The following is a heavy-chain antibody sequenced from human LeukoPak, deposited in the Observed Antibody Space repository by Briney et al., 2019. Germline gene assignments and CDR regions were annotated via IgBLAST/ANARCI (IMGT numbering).Heavy chain of an antibody. V-gene: IGHV3-7*01. Sequence: GGSLRLSCVTSGFTFSSYWMSWVRQAPGKGLEWVANIRQDGGEKYYVDSVKGRFTISRDNAKNSLYLQMNSLRAEDTAVYYCARQWLVQDNYWGQGTLVTVSS. CDR3: ARQWLVQDNY. CDR2: IRQDGGEK. D-gene: IGHD6-19*01. J-gene: IGHJ4*02. CDR1: GFTFSSYW.